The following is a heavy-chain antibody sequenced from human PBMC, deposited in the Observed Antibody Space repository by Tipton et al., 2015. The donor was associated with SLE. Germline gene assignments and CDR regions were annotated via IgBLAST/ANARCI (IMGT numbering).Heavy chain of an antibody. CDR1: GFTFSTYG. V-gene: IGHV3-33*01. CDR2: IWYDGGNK. J-gene: IGHJ4*02. Sequence: RSLRLSCAASGFTFSTYGMHWVRQAPGKGLEWVAVIWYDGGNKKYADSVKGRFTTSRDNSKNTLFPQMNSLRAEDTAVYYCARDYMDYDSSSHSPPFDYWGQGTLVTVSS. D-gene: IGHD3-22*01. CDR3: ARDYMDYDSSSHSPPFDY.